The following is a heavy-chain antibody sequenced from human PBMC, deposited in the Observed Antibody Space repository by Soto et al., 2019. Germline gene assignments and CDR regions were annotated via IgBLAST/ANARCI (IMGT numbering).Heavy chain of an antibody. Sequence: SVKVSCKASGGTFSSYAISWVRQAPGQGLEWMGGIIPIFGTANYAQTFQGRVTITADESTSTAYMELSSLRSEDTAVYYCARTWIQLITTRNYYYYYGMDVWGQGTTVTVSS. D-gene: IGHD5-18*01. CDR2: IIPIFGTA. CDR3: ARTWIQLITTRNYYYYYGMDV. V-gene: IGHV1-69*13. CDR1: GGTFSSYA. J-gene: IGHJ6*02.